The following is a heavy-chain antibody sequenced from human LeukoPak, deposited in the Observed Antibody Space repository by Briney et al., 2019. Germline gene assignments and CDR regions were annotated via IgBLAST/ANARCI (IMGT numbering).Heavy chain of an antibody. CDR1: GFTFSSYA. D-gene: IGHD3-22*01. CDR3: AKALGYYDSSGQPYFDY. Sequence: GGSLRLSCAASGFTFSSYAMSWVRQAPGKGLEWVSAISGSGGSTYYADSVKGRFTISRDNSKNTLYLQMNSLRAEGTAVYYCAKALGYYDSSGQPYFDYWGQGTLVTVSS. J-gene: IGHJ4*02. CDR2: ISGSGGST. V-gene: IGHV3-23*01.